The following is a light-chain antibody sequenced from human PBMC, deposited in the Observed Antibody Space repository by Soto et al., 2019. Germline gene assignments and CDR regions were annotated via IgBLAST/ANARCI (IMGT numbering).Light chain of an antibody. CDR2: DAS. J-gene: IGKJ2*01. Sequence: EIVLTQSPATLSLSPGERASLSCRASQSVSSNLAWYQQKPGQAPRLLISDASNRATGIPARFTGSGSGTDFTLTTSSLEPEDFAVYYCQQRSTWPYTFGQGTKLEIK. V-gene: IGKV3-11*01. CDR3: QQRSTWPYT. CDR1: QSVSSN.